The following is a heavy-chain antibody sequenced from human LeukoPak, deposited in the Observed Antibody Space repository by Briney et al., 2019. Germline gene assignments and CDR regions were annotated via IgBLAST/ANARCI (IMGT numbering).Heavy chain of an antibody. Sequence: SETLSLTCTVSGGSISSGGYYWSWIRQPPGKGLEWIGYIYHSGSTNYNPSLKSRVTISVDTSKNQFSLKLSSVTAADTAVYYCARQGYSSSPPVGFDPWGQGTLVTVSS. CDR1: GGSISSGGYY. J-gene: IGHJ5*02. D-gene: IGHD6-6*01. CDR2: IYHSGST. V-gene: IGHV4-30-2*01. CDR3: ARQGYSSSPPVGFDP.